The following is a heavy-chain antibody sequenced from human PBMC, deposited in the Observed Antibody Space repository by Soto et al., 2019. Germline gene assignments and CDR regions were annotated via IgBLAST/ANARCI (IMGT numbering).Heavy chain of an antibody. CDR1: GFTFSSYD. V-gene: IGHV3-13*01. D-gene: IGHD1-20*01. CDR2: IGTAGDT. Sequence: PGGSLRLSCAASGFTFSSYDMHWVRQATGKGLEWVSAIGTAGDTYYPGSVKGRFTISRENAKNSLYLQMNSLRAGDTAVYYCARLTPYYYYMDVWGKGTTVTVSS. CDR3: ARLTPYYYYMDV. J-gene: IGHJ6*03.